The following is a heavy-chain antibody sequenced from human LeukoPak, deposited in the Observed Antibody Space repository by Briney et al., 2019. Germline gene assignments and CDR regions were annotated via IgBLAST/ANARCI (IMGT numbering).Heavy chain of an antibody. CDR1: GFTFSSYA. CDR3: ARVYDSSGYYYAY. D-gene: IGHD3-22*01. Sequence: PGGSLRLSCAASGFTFSSYAMSWVRQAPGKGLEWVSSISSSSSYIYYADSVKGRFTISRDNAKNSLYLQMNSLRAEDTAVYYCARVYDSSGYYYAYWGQGTLVTVSS. J-gene: IGHJ4*02. CDR2: ISSSSSYI. V-gene: IGHV3-21*01.